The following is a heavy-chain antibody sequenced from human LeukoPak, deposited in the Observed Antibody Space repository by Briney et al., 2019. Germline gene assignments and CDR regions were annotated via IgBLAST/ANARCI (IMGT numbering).Heavy chain of an antibody. CDR1: GFTVSSNY. D-gene: IGHD5-18*01. CDR2: IYSGGST. V-gene: IGHV3-66*01. Sequence: GGSLRLSCAASGFTVSSNYMSWVSQAPGRGLEWVSVIYSGGSTYYADSVKGRFTISRDNSKNTLYLQMNSLRAEDTAVYYCARDLAGYSYGFYDYWGQGTLVTVSS. CDR3: ARDLAGYSYGFYDY. J-gene: IGHJ4*02.